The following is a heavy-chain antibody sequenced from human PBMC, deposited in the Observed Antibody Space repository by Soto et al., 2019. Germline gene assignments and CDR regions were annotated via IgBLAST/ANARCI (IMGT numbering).Heavy chain of an antibody. Sequence: QVQLVESGGGVVQPGRSLRLSCAASGFTFSSYAMHWVRQAPGKGLEWVAVISYDGSNKYYADSVKGRFTISRDNSKNSMYLQMISLRAEDTAVYYCARDERVYYDFWSGYVDYWSQGTLVTVSS. D-gene: IGHD3-3*01. CDR1: GFTFSSYA. CDR3: ARDERVYYDFWSGYVDY. J-gene: IGHJ4*02. CDR2: ISYDGSNK. V-gene: IGHV3-30-3*01.